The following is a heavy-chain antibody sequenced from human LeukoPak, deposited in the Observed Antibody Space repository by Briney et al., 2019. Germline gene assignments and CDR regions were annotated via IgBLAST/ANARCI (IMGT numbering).Heavy chain of an antibody. Sequence: QPGGSLRLSCAAAGFTFSSYAMSWVHQAPGKGLEWVSAISGSGGSTYYADSVKGRFTISRDNSRDTLYLQMNSLRAEDTAVYYCAKGYYDYVWGSYYFDYWGQGTLVTVSS. V-gene: IGHV3-23*01. CDR1: GFTFSSYA. CDR2: ISGSGGST. CDR3: AKGYYDYVWGSYYFDY. D-gene: IGHD3-16*01. J-gene: IGHJ4*02.